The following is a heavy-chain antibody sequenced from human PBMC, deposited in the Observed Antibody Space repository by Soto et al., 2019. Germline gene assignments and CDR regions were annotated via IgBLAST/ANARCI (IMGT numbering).Heavy chain of an antibody. CDR1: GFTFDTYA. CDR2: IGGGDDDR. Sequence: EVQLLESGGGLVHPGGSLRLSCAASGFTFDTYAMSWVRQAPGRGLEWVSSIGGGDDDRHYTDSVKGRFTISRDNSRNTVFLHMSSLSAEDTARYYCAKDRQSYNAVWDPFDSWGQGTVVTVTS. CDR3: AKDRQSYNAVWDPFDS. J-gene: IGHJ3*01. V-gene: IGHV3-23*01. D-gene: IGHD1-20*01.